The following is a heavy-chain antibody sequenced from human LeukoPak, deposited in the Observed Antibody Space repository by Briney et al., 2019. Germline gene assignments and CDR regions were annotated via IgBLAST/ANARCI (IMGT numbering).Heavy chain of an antibody. CDR2: IYYSGST. Sequence: SETLSLTCTVSGGSLSSYYWSWIRQPPGKGLEWIGYIYYSGSTNYNPSLKSRVTISVETSKNQFSLNLSSVTAADTAVYYCARVTHYMDAFDIWGQGTMVTVSS. J-gene: IGHJ3*02. V-gene: IGHV4-59*01. CDR3: ARVTHYMDAFDI. D-gene: IGHD1-14*01. CDR1: GGSLSSYY.